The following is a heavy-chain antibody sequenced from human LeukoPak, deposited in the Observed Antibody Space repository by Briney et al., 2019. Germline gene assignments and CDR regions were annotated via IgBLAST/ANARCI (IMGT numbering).Heavy chain of an antibody. CDR2: ISAYNGNT. CDR1: GYTFTSYG. Sequence: ASVKVSCKASGYTFTSYGISWVRQAPGQGLEWMGWISAYNGNTNYAQKLQGRVTMTTDTSTSTAYMELRSLRSDDTAVYYSASSYGSGANYYYYMDVWGKGTTVTVSS. V-gene: IGHV1-18*01. D-gene: IGHD3-10*01. J-gene: IGHJ6*03. CDR3: ASSYGSGANYYYYMDV.